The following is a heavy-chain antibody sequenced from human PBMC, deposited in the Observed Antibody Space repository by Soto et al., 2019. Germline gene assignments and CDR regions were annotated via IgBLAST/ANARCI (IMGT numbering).Heavy chain of an antibody. CDR2: IYPGDSDT. V-gene: IGHV5-51*01. Sequence: LGESLKISCKGSGYSFTSYWIGWVRQMPGKGLEWMGIIYPGDSDTRYSPSFQGQVTISADKSISTAYLQWSSLKASDTAMYYCARRVAAAGTAKPSDYWGQGTLVTVSS. CDR3: ARRVAAAGTAKPSDY. J-gene: IGHJ4*02. CDR1: GYSFTSYW. D-gene: IGHD6-13*01.